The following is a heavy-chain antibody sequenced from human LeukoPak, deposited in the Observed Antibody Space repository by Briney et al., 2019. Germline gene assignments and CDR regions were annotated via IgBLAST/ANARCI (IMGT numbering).Heavy chain of an antibody. CDR2: INPDGGST. J-gene: IGHJ4*02. Sequence: GASVKVSCKGSGYTFTSYWIRWVRQAPGQGLEWMGLINPDGGSTAYAHRFQGRVTMTRDTSTSTVYMDLSSLRSEDTAMYYCARAPRNSSTMLDYWGQGTLVTVSS. V-gene: IGHV1-46*01. CDR1: GYTFTSYW. D-gene: IGHD6-13*01. CDR3: ARAPRNSSTMLDY.